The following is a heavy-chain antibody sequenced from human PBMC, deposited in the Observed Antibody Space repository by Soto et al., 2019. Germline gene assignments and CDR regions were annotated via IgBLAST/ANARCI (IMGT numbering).Heavy chain of an antibody. CDR2: ISSSSSTI. CDR1: GFTFSIYS. CDR3: AREPYYYDSSGYPPFDY. D-gene: IGHD3-22*01. V-gene: IGHV3-48*02. J-gene: IGHJ4*02. Sequence: PGGSLRLSCAASGFTFSIYSMNWVRQAPGKGLEWVSYISSSSSTIYYADSVKGRFTISRDNAKNSLYLQMNSLRDEDTAVYYCAREPYYYDSSGYPPFDYWGQGT.